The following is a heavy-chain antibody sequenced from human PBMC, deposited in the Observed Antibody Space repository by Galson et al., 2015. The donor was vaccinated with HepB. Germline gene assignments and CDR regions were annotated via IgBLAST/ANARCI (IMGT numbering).Heavy chain of an antibody. Sequence: SLRLSCAASGFTFSNAWMSWVRQAPGKGLEWVGRIKSKTDGGTTDYAAPVKGRFTISRDNSKNTLYLQMNSLRAEDTAVYYCAKDRVSASSQPEGGDYWGQGTLVTVSS. V-gene: IGHV3-15*01. J-gene: IGHJ4*02. CDR2: IKSKTDGGTT. D-gene: IGHD6-13*01. CDR1: GFTFSNAW. CDR3: AKDRVSASSQPEGGDY.